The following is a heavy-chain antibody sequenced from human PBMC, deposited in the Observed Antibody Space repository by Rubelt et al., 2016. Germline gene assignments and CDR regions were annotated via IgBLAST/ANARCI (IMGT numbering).Heavy chain of an antibody. D-gene: IGHD1-7*01. CDR1: GYTFTSYG. CDR2: ISAYNGNT. J-gene: IGHJ4*02. V-gene: IGHV1-18*01. CDR3: ARDLPPFRRYNWNFALDY. Sequence: QVQLVQSGAEVKKPGASVKVSCKASGYTFTSYGISWVRQAPGQGLEWMGWISAYNGNTNYAQKLQGRVTMTTDTSTSTAYMEPRSLRSDDTAVYYCARDLPPFRRYNWNFALDYWGQGTLVTVSS.